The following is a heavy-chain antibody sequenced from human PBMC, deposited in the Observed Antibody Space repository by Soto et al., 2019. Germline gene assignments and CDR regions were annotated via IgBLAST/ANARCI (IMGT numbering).Heavy chain of an antibody. CDR3: ARDWSAEVLPDY. CDR2: ISTRNGNT. D-gene: IGHD3-10*01. V-gene: IGHV1-18*01. CDR1: GYTFTTYG. Sequence: QVQLVQSGFEVTKPGASVKVSCKPSGYTFTTYGISWLRQAPGQGLEWMGWISTRNGNTQFAQKFQGRVTMTTDTSTSTAYMELRSLTSDDTAVYYCARDWSAEVLPDYWGQGTLVTVSS. J-gene: IGHJ4*02.